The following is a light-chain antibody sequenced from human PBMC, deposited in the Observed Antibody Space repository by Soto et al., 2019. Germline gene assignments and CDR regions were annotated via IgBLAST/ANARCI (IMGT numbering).Light chain of an antibody. Sequence: DIQMTQFPSSLSAFVGDRVTITCRASQSISSHLNWYQQKPGKAPKLLIYAIFTLQSGVPSRFSGSGSGTDFTLTISSLQPEDFATYFCQQTYSSTQVTFGQGTRLEI. CDR3: QQTYSSTQVT. CDR2: AIF. V-gene: IGKV1-39*01. CDR1: QSISSH. J-gene: IGKJ5*01.